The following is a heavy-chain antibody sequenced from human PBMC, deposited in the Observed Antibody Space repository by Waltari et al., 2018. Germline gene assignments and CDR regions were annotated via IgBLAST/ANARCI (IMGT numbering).Heavy chain of an antibody. D-gene: IGHD2-8*01. V-gene: IGHV1-69*05. J-gene: IGHJ6*03. CDR3: ASLTSYCTNGVCYMANYYYMDV. CDR1: GGTFSSYA. CDR2: IIPIFGKA. Sequence: QVQLVQSGAEVKKPGSSVKVSCKASGGTFSSYAIRWVRQAPGHGLAWMGGIIPIFGKANYAQKFQGRVTITTDESTSTAYMELSSLRSEDTAVYYCASLTSYCTNGVCYMANYYYMDVWGKGTTVTVSS.